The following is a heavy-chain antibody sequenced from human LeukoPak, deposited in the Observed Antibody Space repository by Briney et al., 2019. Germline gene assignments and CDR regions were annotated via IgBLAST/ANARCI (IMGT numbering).Heavy chain of an antibody. D-gene: IGHD1-26*01. J-gene: IGHJ6*03. CDR3: ARVRAAGDLLPSVGYYYYMHV. CDR2: IYYSGST. Sequence: SETLSLTCTVSGGSISSYYWSWIRQPPGKGLEWIAYIYYSGSTNYNPSLKSRVTISVDTSKNQFSLKLSSVTAADTAVYYCARVRAAGDLLPSVGYYYYMHVWGKGTTVTVSS. V-gene: IGHV4-59*12. CDR1: GGSISSYY.